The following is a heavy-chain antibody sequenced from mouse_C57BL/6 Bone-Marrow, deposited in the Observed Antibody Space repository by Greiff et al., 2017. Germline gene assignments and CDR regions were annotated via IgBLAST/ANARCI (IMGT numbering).Heavy chain of an antibody. D-gene: IGHD2-4*01. CDR1: GYTFTSYG. J-gene: IGHJ3*01. V-gene: IGHV1-81*01. CDR2: IYPRSGNT. Sequence: QVQLQQSGAELARPGASVKLSCKASGYTFTSYGISWVKQRTGQGLEWIGGIYPRSGNTYYNEKFKGKATLTADKSSSTAYMELSSLTSEDSAVYFCARGGYDYDGGTWFAYWGQGTLVTVSA. CDR3: ARGGYDYDGGTWFAY.